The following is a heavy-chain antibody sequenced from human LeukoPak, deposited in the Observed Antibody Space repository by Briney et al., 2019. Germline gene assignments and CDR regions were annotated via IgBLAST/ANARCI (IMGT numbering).Heavy chain of an antibody. Sequence: SQTLSLTCAISGDRVSSNSAAWNWIRQSPSRGLEWLGRTYYRSKWHYDYAESVKRRITVNPDTSRNQFSLQLNSVTPEDTAVYYCARQSSTDYYYYGLDVWGQGTTVAVSS. CDR1: GDRVSSNSAA. CDR3: ARQSSTDYYYYGLDV. V-gene: IGHV6-1*01. D-gene: IGHD1-1*01. J-gene: IGHJ6*02. CDR2: TYYRSKWHY.